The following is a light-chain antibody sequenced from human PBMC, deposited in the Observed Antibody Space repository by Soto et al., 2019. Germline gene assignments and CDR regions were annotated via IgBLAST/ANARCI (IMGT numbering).Light chain of an antibody. CDR3: LQHNFYPPT. J-gene: IGKJ5*01. Sequence: DIQMTQSPSAMSASVGDRVTITCRASQGIHKYLAWFQQKPGKVPKRLIYGASSLQSGVPSRFSGSGSGTEFTLTINSLQPEDFATYYCLQHNFYPPTFGQGTRLE. CDR1: QGIHKY. CDR2: GAS. V-gene: IGKV1-17*03.